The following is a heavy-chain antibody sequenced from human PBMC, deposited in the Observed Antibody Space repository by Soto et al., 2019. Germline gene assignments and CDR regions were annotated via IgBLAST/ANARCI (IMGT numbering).Heavy chain of an antibody. CDR1: GYTFTRYA. CDR2: INAGNGNT. D-gene: IGHD6-13*01. V-gene: IGHV1-3*01. CDR3: ASSNIAAAPYGMDF. J-gene: IGHJ6*02. Sequence: QVQLVQSGAAVKKPGASVKVSCKASGYTFTRYARHWVRQAPGQRLEWMGWINAGNGNTKYSQKFKGRVTITRDTSASTAYMELSSLRSEDTAVYYCASSNIAAAPYGMDFWGQGTTVTVSS.